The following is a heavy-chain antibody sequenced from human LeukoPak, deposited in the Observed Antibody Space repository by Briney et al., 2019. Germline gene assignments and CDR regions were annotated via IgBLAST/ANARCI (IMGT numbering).Heavy chain of an antibody. J-gene: IGHJ5*02. CDR3: AGDSEPRGYSGYDYVGNWFDP. Sequence: SETLSLTCTVSGGSISSSSYYWGWIRQPPGKGLEWIGSIYYSGSTFYNPSLKSRVTISVDTSKNQFSLKLSSVTAADTAVYFCAGDSEPRGYSGYDYVGNWFDPWGQGTLVTVSS. CDR2: IYYSGST. CDR1: GGSISSSSYY. V-gene: IGHV4-39*07. D-gene: IGHD5-12*01.